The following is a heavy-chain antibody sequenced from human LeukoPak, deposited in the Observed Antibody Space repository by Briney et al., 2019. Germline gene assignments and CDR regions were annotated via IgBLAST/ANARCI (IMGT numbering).Heavy chain of an antibody. D-gene: IGHD3-9*01. CDR3: AKGIPYYDILTGYYSAFDI. Sequence: GGSLRLSCAASGFTFDDYAMHWVRQAPGKGLEWVSGISWNSGSIGYADSVKGRFTISRDNAKNSLYLQMNSLSAEDTALYYCAKGIPYYDILTGYYSAFDIWGQGTMVTVSS. CDR1: GFTFDDYA. CDR2: ISWNSGSI. J-gene: IGHJ3*02. V-gene: IGHV3-9*01.